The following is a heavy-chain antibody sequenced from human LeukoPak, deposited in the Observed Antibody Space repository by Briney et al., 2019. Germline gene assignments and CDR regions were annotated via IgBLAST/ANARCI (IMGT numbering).Heavy chain of an antibody. CDR2: IYHSGST. CDR1: GYTINNGYF. D-gene: IGHD3-22*01. Sequence: PSETLSLTCTVSGYTINNGYFWGWIRQPPEKGLEWIGSIYHSGSTYYNPSLKSRVAISVDTSKNQFSLKLSSVTAADTAVYYCAREDYYDSSGYYRGLSPAETRSASYFDYWGQGTLVTVSS. CDR3: AREDYYDSSGYYRGLSPAETRSASYFDY. V-gene: IGHV4-38-2*02. J-gene: IGHJ4*02.